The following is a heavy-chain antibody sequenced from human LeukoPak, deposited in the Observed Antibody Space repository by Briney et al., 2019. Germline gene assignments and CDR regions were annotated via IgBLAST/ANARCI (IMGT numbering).Heavy chain of an antibody. CDR3: ARALPYYDFWSGYYTGLSWFDP. D-gene: IGHD3-3*01. CDR2: INHSGST. V-gene: IGHV4-34*01. Sequence: PSETLSLTCAVYGGSFSGYYWSWIRQPPGKGLKWIGEINHSGSTNYNPSLKSRVTISVDTPKNQFSLKLSSVTAADTAVYYCARALPYYDFWSGYYTGLSWFDPWGQGTLVTVPS. CDR1: GGSFSGYY. J-gene: IGHJ5*02.